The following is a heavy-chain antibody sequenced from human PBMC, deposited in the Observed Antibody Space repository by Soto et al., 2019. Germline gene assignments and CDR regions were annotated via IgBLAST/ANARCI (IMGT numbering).Heavy chain of an antibody. D-gene: IGHD2-2*01. Sequence: QVQLQQWGAGLLKPSETLSLTCAVYGGSFSGYYWSWLRQPPGKGLEWIGEINHSGSTNYNPSLKSRVFLSVDTSKNQFSLKLRSVTAADTAVYYCARGGEYCSSTSCPGSYYYYYMDVWGKGTTVTVSS. CDR1: GGSFSGYY. CDR3: ARGGEYCSSTSCPGSYYYYYMDV. V-gene: IGHV4-34*01. CDR2: INHSGST. J-gene: IGHJ6*03.